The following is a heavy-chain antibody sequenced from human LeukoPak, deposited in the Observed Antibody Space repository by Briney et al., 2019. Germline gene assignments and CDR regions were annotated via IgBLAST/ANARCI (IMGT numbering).Heavy chain of an antibody. CDR2: ISRSSAYI. Sequence: QPGGSLRLSCAASGFTLSSYSMNWVRQAPGKGLEWVSSISRSSAYIYYADSVKGRFTISRDNSRNTLFLQMNSLRAEDTAVYFCARDVGGGDTFDYWGQGTLVTVSS. V-gene: IGHV3-21*01. CDR1: GFTLSSYS. J-gene: IGHJ4*02. D-gene: IGHD2-21*02. CDR3: ARDVGGGDTFDY.